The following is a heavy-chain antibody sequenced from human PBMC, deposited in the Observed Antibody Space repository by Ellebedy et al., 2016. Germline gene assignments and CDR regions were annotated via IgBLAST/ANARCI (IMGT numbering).Heavy chain of an antibody. J-gene: IGHJ2*01. CDR1: GFSFSNAW. D-gene: IGHD3-9*01. Sequence: GESLKISXAASGFSFSNAWMNWVRQAPGKGLEWVSSISSRSTYIYYADSVKGRFTISRDNAKNSLHLQMSSLRAEDTAVYYCARGGRDYNMLTGYYSSHWYFDLWGRGTLVTVSS. CDR3: ARGGRDYNMLTGYYSSHWYFDL. V-gene: IGHV3-21*01. CDR2: ISSRSTYI.